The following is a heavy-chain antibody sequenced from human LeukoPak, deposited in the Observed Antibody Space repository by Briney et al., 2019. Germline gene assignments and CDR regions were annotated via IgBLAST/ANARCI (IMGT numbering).Heavy chain of an antibody. CDR2: IGTAGDT. CDR1: GFTFSSYD. CDR3: ARGAIFGVVSSYYGMDV. J-gene: IGHJ6*02. Sequence: GGSLRLSCAASGFTFSSYDMHWVRQATGKGLEWVSAIGTAGDTYYPGSVKGRFTISRENAKNSLYLQMNSLRAGDPAVYYCARGAIFGVVSSYYGMDVWGQGTTVTVS. V-gene: IGHV3-13*01. D-gene: IGHD3-3*01.